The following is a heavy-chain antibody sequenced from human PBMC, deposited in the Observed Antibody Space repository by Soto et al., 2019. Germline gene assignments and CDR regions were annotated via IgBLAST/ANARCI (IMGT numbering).Heavy chain of an antibody. CDR1: GGSVSTGSYY. CDR2: IYYSGST. J-gene: IGHJ5*02. Sequence: QVHLQESGPGLVKPSETLSLTCTVSGGSVSTGSYYWTWIRQPPGKGLEWIGHIYYSGSTNYNPSPKSRVTISLDTSRNQFSLKLSSVTAADTAVYYCAREYHPWGQGTLVTVSS. V-gene: IGHV4-61*01. CDR3: AREYHP. D-gene: IGHD2-2*02.